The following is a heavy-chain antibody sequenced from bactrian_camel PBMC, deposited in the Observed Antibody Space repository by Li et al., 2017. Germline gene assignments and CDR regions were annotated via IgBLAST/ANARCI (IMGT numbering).Heavy chain of an antibody. J-gene: IGHJ6*01. V-gene: IGHV3S53*01. CDR1: GSTSNTCG. D-gene: IGHD2*01. Sequence: HVQLVESGGGSVQAGGSLRLSCTAPGSTSNTCGMDWFRQAAGKQREWVSGISADGKTGYRDSVKGRFAVSQDNAKNTLFLEMNNLKPEDTATYYCAARGPYCYTKLSVRDFTYWGQGTQVTVS. CDR3: AARGPYCYTKLSVRDFTY. CDR2: ISADGKT.